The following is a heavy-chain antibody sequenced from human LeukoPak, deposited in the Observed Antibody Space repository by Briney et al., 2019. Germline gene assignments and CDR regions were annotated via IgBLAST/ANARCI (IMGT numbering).Heavy chain of an antibody. CDR2: IYSGGST. CDR1: GFTVSSNY. J-gene: IGHJ3*02. CDR3: ARVILDAFDI. V-gene: IGHV3-66*01. Sequence: TGGSLRLSCAASGFTVSSNYMSWVRQAPGKGLEWVSVIYSGGSTYYADSVKGRFTISRDNSKNTLYLQMNSLRAEDTAVYYCARVILDAFDIWGQGTMVTVSS.